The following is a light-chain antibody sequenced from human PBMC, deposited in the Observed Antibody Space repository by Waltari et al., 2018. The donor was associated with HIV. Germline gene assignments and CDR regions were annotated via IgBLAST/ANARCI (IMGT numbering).Light chain of an antibody. J-gene: IGLJ3*02. V-gene: IGLV2-8*01. CDR3: SSYAGSKTLGV. CDR1: SSDVGGYNY. Sequence: QSVLTQPPSASGSPGQSVTISCTGTSSDVGGYNYVCWYQLRPGTAPKLIIYEVYMRPSGVPVRFSGAKPCNTASLTVCGLQAEDEADYYCSSYAGSKTLGVFGGGTRLTVL. CDR2: EVY.